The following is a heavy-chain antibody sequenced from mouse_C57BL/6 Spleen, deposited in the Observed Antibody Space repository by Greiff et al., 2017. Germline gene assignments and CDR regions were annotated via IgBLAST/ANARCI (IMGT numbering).Heavy chain of an antibody. CDR1: GYTFTNYW. V-gene: IGHV1-63*01. Sequence: QVQLKQSGAELVRPGTSVKMSCKASGYTFTNYWIGWAKQRPGHGLEWIGDIYPGGGYTNYNEKFKGKATLTADKSSSTAYMQFSSLTSEDSAIYYCARREATVKYFDYWGQGTTLTVSS. CDR3: ARREATVKYFDY. D-gene: IGHD1-1*01. CDR2: IYPGGGYT. J-gene: IGHJ2*01.